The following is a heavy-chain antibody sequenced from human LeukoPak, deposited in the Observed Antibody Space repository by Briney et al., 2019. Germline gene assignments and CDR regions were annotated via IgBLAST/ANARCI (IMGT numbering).Heavy chain of an antibody. D-gene: IGHD3-3*01. Sequence: GGSLRLSCAASGFSFSSYAMSWVRQAPGKGLEWVSAISPSGGDTYYTDSVKGRFTISRDNSKNTLYLQLNSLRTDDTAVYYCAKRTPYDGNCVYFALWGQGTLVTVAS. V-gene: IGHV3-23*01. CDR3: AKRTPYDGNCVYFAL. CDR1: GFSFSSYA. CDR2: ISPSGGDT. J-gene: IGHJ4*02.